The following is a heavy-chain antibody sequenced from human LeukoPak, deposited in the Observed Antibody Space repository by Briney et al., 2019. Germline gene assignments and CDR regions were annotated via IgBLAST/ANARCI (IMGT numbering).Heavy chain of an antibody. CDR2: ISGSGGST. CDR3: AKDVSSDNWFDH. CDR1: GFTFSSYA. V-gene: IGHV3-23*01. Sequence: GGSLRLSCAASGFTFSSYAMSWVRQAPGKGLEWVSAISGSGGSTYYADSVTGRFTISRDNSKNTLYLQMNSLRDEDTAVYYCAKDVSSDNWFDHWGQGTLVTVSS. J-gene: IGHJ5*02.